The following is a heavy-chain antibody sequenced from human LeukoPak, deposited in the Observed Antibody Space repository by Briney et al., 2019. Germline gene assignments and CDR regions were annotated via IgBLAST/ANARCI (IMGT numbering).Heavy chain of an antibody. CDR1: GFTFSSYA. D-gene: IGHD6-25*01. J-gene: IGHJ4*02. Sequence: GGSLRLSCAASGFTFSSYAMSWVRQAPGKGLEWVSAISGSGGSTYYADSVKGRFTISRDNAKNTLYLQMNSLRAEDTAVYYCARVKAAAGPIDYWGQGTLVTVSS. CDR2: ISGSGGST. CDR3: ARVKAAAGPIDY. V-gene: IGHV3-23*01.